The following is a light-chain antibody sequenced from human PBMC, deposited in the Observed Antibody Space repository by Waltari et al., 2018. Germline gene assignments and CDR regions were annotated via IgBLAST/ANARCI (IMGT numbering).Light chain of an antibody. CDR3: QQSYRAPLT. Sequence: DIQMTQSPSSLSASVGDRVTITCRASEDLNKYLNWYQQKPGKAPRLLISATSTLRSGVPSRFSGSSSGTDFSPTISSLQAEDFAIYYCQQSYRAPLTFGGGTKVEI. V-gene: IGKV1-39*01. CDR2: ATS. CDR1: EDLNKY. J-gene: IGKJ4*01.